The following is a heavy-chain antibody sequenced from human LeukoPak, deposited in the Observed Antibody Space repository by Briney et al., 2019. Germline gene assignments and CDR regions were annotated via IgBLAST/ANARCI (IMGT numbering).Heavy chain of an antibody. CDR2: ISGDGGST. CDR3: ARDPNGDYIGAFDM. V-gene: IGHV3-43*02. CDR1: GFTFDDYA. D-gene: IGHD4-17*01. J-gene: IGHJ3*02. Sequence: GGSLRLSCAASGFTFDDYAMHWVRQAPGKGLEWVSLISGDGGSTYYADSVKGRFTISRDNSKNSLYLQMNSLRAEDTAVYYCARDPNGDYIGAFDMWGPGTMVTVSS.